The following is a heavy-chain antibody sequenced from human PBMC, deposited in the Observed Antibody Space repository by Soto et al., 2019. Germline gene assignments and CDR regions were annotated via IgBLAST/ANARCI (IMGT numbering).Heavy chain of an antibody. Sequence: PSETPSLTCTVVGGPINRGDFYRSWIRQTPGKGLEXXGXXFXXXXXYXXPSLQSRVTISIDGSKNQFYLELASVTAADTAVYYCARGSYGAGSDHWGQGILVTVSS. D-gene: IGHD3-10*01. CDR3: ARGSYGAGSDH. CDR2: XFXXXXX. J-gene: IGHJ4*02. V-gene: IGHV4-30-2*01. CDR1: GGPINRGDFY.